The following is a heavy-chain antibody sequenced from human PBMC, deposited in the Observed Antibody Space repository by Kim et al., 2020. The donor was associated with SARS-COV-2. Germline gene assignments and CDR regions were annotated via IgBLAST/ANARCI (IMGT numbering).Heavy chain of an antibody. D-gene: IGHD3-22*01. Sequence: GGSLRLSCAASGYTVTYSYMGWVRQAPGKGLEWVSFIYSGGNTIYADSVKGRLIISRDHSKNTLYLQMNSLGAEDTAVYYCATVVFYYDAGYFKNWGQGTLVLVSS. V-gene: IGHV3-66*01. CDR3: ATVVFYYDAGYFKN. J-gene: IGHJ1*01. CDR1: GYTVTYSY. CDR2: IYSGGNT.